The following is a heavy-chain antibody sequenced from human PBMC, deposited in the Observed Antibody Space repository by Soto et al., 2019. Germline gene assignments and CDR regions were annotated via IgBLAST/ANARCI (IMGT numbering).Heavy chain of an antibody. Sequence: GGSLRLSCAASGFTFSSYGMHWVRQAPGKGLEWVAVISYDGSNKYYADSVKGRFTISRDNSKNTLYLQMNSLRAEDTAVYYCAKDLIVGATPWDYFDYWGQGTLVTVSS. CDR2: ISYDGSNK. J-gene: IGHJ4*02. CDR1: GFTFSSYG. CDR3: AKDLIVGATPWDYFDY. V-gene: IGHV3-30*18. D-gene: IGHD1-26*01.